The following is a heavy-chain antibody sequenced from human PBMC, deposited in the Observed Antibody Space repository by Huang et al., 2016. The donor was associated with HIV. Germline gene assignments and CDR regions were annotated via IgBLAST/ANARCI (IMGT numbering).Heavy chain of an antibody. CDR2: SYDRGDS. Sequence: QLQLQESGPGPVKPSATLSLTCSVSGGSISGSRYYWGWIRQPPGKGLEWIGSSYDRGDSHYSPSFKRRVPSSVDTSKNQFSLKLSSVTAADTAVYYCARGQSGPSQWLASLGNYYYYMDVWGKGTTVTVSS. CDR1: GGSISGSRYY. D-gene: IGHD6-19*01. V-gene: IGHV4-39*01. J-gene: IGHJ6*03. CDR3: ARGQSGPSQWLASLGNYYYYMDV.